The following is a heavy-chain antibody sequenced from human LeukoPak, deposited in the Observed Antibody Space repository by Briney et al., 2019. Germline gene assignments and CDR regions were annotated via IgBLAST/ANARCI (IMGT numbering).Heavy chain of an antibody. V-gene: IGHV3-11*04. Sequence: GGSLRLSCAASGFIFSDYYMSWIRQTPGRGLEWVSYIGDSGTTIFYADSVKGRFTISWDNTKNSLYLQMNSLRAEDTAVYYCAKDLTREERDTAMADYWGQGTLVTVSS. CDR3: AKDLTREERDTAMADY. CDR1: GFIFSDYY. CDR2: IGDSGTTI. D-gene: IGHD5-18*01. J-gene: IGHJ4*02.